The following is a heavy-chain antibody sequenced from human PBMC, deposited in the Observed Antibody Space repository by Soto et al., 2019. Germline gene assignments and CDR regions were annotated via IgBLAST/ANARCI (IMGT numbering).Heavy chain of an antibody. J-gene: IGHJ6*02. CDR2: IIPIFGTA. V-gene: IGHV1-69*13. Sequence: SVKVSCKASGGTFSSYAISWVREAPGQGLEWMGGIIPIFGTANYAQKFQGRVTITADESTATAYMELSSLRSEDTAVYYCARDLKRYYDSSGYGYYYYGMDVWGQGTTVTVSS. CDR3: ARDLKRYYDSSGYGYYYYGMDV. D-gene: IGHD3-22*01. CDR1: GGTFSSYA.